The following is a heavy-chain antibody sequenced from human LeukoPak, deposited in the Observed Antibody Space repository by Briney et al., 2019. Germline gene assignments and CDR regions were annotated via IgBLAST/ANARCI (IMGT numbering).Heavy chain of an antibody. Sequence: SQTLSLTCTVSGGSISSGDYYWSWIRQPPGKGLEWIGYIYYSGSTYYNPSLKSRVTISVGSSKNQFSLKLSSVTAADTAVYYCALLPAGGYDFGSDYWGQGTLVTVSS. CDR2: IYYSGST. J-gene: IGHJ4*02. CDR1: GGSISSGDYY. CDR3: ALLPAGGYDFGSDY. V-gene: IGHV4-30-4*08. D-gene: IGHD5-12*01.